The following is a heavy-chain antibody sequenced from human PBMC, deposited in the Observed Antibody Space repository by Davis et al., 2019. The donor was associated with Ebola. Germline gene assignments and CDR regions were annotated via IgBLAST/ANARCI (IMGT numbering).Heavy chain of an antibody. CDR3: AREAYYYDSSGYHRGGFDY. CDR1: GASVSSGAYY. J-gene: IGHJ4*02. D-gene: IGHD3-22*01. Sequence: MPSETLSLTCTVSGASVSSGAYYWSWIRQPPGKGLEWIGSLYYSGSTNYNPSLKSRVTISVDTSKNQFSLKLSSVTAADTAVYYCAREAYYYDSSGYHRGGFDYWGQGTLVTVSS. V-gene: IGHV4-61*08. CDR2: LYYSGST.